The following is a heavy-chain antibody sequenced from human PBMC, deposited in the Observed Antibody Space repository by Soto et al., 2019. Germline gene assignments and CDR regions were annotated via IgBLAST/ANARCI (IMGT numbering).Heavy chain of an antibody. CDR3: AKAPADYSNYFSDY. CDR2: ISGSGGST. Sequence: LRLSCAASGFTFSSYAMSWVRQAPGKGLEWVSAISGSGGSTYYADSVKGRFTISRDNSKNTLYLQMNSLRAEDTAVYYCAKAPADYSNYFSDYWGQGTLVTVSS. D-gene: IGHD4-4*01. J-gene: IGHJ4*02. V-gene: IGHV3-23*01. CDR1: GFTFSSYA.